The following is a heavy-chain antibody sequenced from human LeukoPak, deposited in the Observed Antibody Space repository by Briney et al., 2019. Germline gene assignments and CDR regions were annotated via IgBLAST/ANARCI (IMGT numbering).Heavy chain of an antibody. V-gene: IGHV3-21*01. CDR1: GFTFSSYS. D-gene: IGHD5-24*01. Sequence: GGSLRLSCAASGFTFSSYSMNWVRQAPGKGLEWGSSISSSSSYIYYEDSVKGRFTISRDNAKNSLYLQMNSLRAEDTAVYYCARGGAYSPITEPIDYWGQGTLVTVSS. CDR2: ISSSSSYI. J-gene: IGHJ4*02. CDR3: ARGGAYSPITEPIDY.